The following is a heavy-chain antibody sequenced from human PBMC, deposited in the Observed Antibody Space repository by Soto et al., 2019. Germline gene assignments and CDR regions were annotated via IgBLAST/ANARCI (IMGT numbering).Heavy chain of an antibody. D-gene: IGHD3-3*01. CDR1: GYIFTSYG. V-gene: IGHV1-18*01. J-gene: IGHJ5*02. Sequence: GASVQVSCKASGYIFTSYGSSWVRQAAGQGREWMGWSSAYNGKTNYAQKLQGRVTMTTDTSTSTAYMELRSLRSDDTAVYYCARDQDFGVVTDNCLDPWGQGTLVTVSS. CDR2: SSAYNGKT. CDR3: ARDQDFGVVTDNCLDP.